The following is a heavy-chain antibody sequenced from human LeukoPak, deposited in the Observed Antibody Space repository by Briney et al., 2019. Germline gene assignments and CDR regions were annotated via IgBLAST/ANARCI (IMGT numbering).Heavy chain of an antibody. CDR2: MNPNSGNT. Sequence: ASVKVSCKASGYTFISYDINWVRQATGQGLEWMGWMNPNSGNTDYAQKFQGRVTMTRNTSINTAYMELSSLRSEDTAVYYCAREVSGYYDSSGYLDYWGQGTLVTVSS. CDR1: GYTFISYD. V-gene: IGHV1-8*01. J-gene: IGHJ4*02. D-gene: IGHD3-22*01. CDR3: AREVSGYYDSSGYLDY.